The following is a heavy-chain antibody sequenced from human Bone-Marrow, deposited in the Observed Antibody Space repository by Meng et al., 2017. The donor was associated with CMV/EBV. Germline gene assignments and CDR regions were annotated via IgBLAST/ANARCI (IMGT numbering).Heavy chain of an antibody. CDR3: ARDIRSFYYFDY. J-gene: IGHJ4*02. Sequence: GGSLRLSCAASGLTFSTYSVTWVRQAPGKGLEWVSSFSTTSSYIYYADSVKGRFTISRDDAKKSLYLQMNSLRAEDTAVYFCARDIRSFYYFDYWGQGTLV. CDR2: FSTTSSYI. V-gene: IGHV3-21*01. CDR1: GLTFSTYS.